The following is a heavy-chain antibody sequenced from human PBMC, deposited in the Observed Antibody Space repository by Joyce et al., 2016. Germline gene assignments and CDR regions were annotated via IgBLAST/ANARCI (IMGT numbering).Heavy chain of an antibody. J-gene: IGHJ4*02. Sequence: EVQLVESGGGLVQPGGSLRLSCADSGLSFSYYWMDWVRQGPGEGLVWVARINSDGSAANYADSVKGRFTISRDNAKNTLYLQMNGLRDDDTAVYYCSRAGITTGYFDYWGQGTLVTVSS. D-gene: IGHD3-22*01. V-gene: IGHV3-74*01. CDR1: GLSFSYYW. CDR2: INSDGSAA. CDR3: SRAGITTGYFDY.